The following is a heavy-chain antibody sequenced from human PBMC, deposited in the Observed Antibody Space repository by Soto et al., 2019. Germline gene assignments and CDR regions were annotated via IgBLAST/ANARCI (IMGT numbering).Heavy chain of an antibody. J-gene: IGHJ4*02. Sequence: EVQLVESGGGLVQPGGSLRLYCVVSGITFSTYRMHWVRQDPGKGLVWVSHIKSDGTVTHYTDSVRGRFIISRDNAKNTLFLQMHSLRAEDTAVYYCARENYAFWSGYYLDYWGQGTLVTVSS. CDR1: GITFSTYR. CDR3: ARENYAFWSGYYLDY. D-gene: IGHD3-3*01. CDR2: IKSDGTVT. V-gene: IGHV3-74*01.